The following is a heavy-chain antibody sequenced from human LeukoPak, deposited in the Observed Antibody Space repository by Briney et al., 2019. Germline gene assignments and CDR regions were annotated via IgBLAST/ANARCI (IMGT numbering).Heavy chain of an antibody. V-gene: IGHV4-4*02. D-gene: IGHD2-2*01. Sequence: PSGTLSLTCAVSGGSISSSNWWSWVRQPPGKGLEWIGEIYRSGSTNYNPSLKSRVTISVDKSKNQFSLKLSSVTAADTAVYYCARESGSIVVVPAAYDYWGQGTLVTVSS. J-gene: IGHJ4*02. CDR1: GGSISSSNW. CDR3: ARESGSIVVVPAAYDY. CDR2: IYRSGST.